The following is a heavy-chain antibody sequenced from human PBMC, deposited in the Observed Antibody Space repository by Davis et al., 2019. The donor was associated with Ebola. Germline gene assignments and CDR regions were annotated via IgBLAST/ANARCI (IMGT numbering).Heavy chain of an antibody. CDR1: GYSFSSYG. CDR3: ATNSGGIELWTYFEY. J-gene: IGHJ4*02. D-gene: IGHD7-27*01. CDR2: INPKNGAT. Sequence: ASVKVSCKTSGYSFSSYGIYWVRQAPGQGLEWMGWINPKNGATNYAQKFRGRVTVTRDTSVNTAYLQLSSLRPNDTAVYSCATNSGGIELWTYFEYWGQGTLVTVSS. V-gene: IGHV1-2*02.